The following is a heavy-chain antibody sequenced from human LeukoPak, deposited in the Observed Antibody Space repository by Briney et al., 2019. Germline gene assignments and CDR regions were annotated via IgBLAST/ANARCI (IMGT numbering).Heavy chain of an antibody. CDR1: GVSVSENY. V-gene: IGHV3-53*01. J-gene: IGHJ4*02. CDR2: IYSGGST. CDR3: ARGGGWQQLIDY. Sequence: GGSLRLSCAASGVSVSENYMSWVRQAPGKGLEWVSVIYSGGSTYYADSVKGRFTISRDNSKNTLYLQMNSLRAEDTAVYYCARGGGWQQLIDYWGQGTLVTVSS. D-gene: IGHD5-24*01.